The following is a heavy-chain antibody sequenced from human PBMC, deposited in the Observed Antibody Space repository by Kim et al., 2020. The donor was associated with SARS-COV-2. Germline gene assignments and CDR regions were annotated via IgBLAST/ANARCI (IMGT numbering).Heavy chain of an antibody. J-gene: IGHJ5*02. D-gene: IGHD4-17*01. CDR3: ARGTDPHSTGFDP. Sequence: YNPTRKSRVTISLDTSENQFSLKLSSVTAADTAVYYCARGTDPHSTGFDPWGQGTLVTVSS. V-gene: IGHV4-59*09.